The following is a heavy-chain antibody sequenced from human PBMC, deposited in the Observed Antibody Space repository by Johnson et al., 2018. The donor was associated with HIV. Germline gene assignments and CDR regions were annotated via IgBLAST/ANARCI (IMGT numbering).Heavy chain of an antibody. Sequence: VLLVESGGGLVQPGGSLRLSCAASGFTFSSYAMSWVRQAPGKGLEWVSAISGSGGSTYYADSVKGRFTISRDNSKNTLYLQLNSLRSEDTALYYCAGLAVRGSAGAFDIWGQGTLVTVSS. D-gene: IGHD3-10*01. J-gene: IGHJ3*02. V-gene: IGHV3-23*04. CDR2: ISGSGGST. CDR3: AGLAVRGSAGAFDI. CDR1: GFTFSSYA.